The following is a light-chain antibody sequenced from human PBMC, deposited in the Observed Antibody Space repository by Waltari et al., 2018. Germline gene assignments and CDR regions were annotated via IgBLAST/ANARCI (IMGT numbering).Light chain of an antibody. CDR3: QQYNNWPRT. CDR1: QSVSSN. J-gene: IGKJ1*01. Sequence: EIVMTPSPATLSVSPGETATLSCRASQSVSSNLDWYQHKPGPAPRPLIYGASTRANGIPVRFCGSGSVTEFTLTTSSLQSEDFAVYYCQQYNNWPRTFGQGTKVEVK. V-gene: IGKV3-15*01. CDR2: GAS.